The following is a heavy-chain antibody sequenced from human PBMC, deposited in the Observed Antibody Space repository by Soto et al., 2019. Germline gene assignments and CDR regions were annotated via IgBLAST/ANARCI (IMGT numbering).Heavy chain of an antibody. Sequence: SETLSLTCTVSGGSISSSSYYWGWIRQPPGKGLEWIGSIYYSGSTYYNPSLKSRDTISVDTSKNQFSLKLSSVTAADTAVYYCARSFWRGDYSSRGNNRFDPCGQGTLVTVYS. CDR2: IYYSGST. D-gene: IGHD3-3*01. CDR1: GGSISSSSYY. J-gene: IGHJ5*02. CDR3: ARSFWRGDYSSRGNNRFDP. V-gene: IGHV4-39*01.